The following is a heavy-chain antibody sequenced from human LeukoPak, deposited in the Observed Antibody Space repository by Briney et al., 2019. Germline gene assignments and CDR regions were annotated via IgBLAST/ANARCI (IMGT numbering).Heavy chain of an antibody. CDR1: GFSFSTYS. J-gene: IGHJ5*02. CDR2: IISSGTSI. Sequence: GGSLRLSCGASGFSFSTYSMTWVRQAPGKGLEWVSSIISSGTSIYYAGSVKGRFTISRDNAQNSLYLQITNLRADDTAVYYCAAGKYSSGWYVHWGQGTLVTVSS. D-gene: IGHD6-19*01. V-gene: IGHV3-21*01. CDR3: AAGKYSSGWYVH.